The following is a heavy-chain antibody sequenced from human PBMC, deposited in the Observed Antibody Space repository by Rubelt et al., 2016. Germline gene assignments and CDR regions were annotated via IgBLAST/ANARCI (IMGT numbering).Heavy chain of an antibody. CDR2: INHSGST. J-gene: IGHJ3*02. CDR1: GGSISSSSYY. CDR3: ATEWTDHAFDI. D-gene: IGHD3-3*01. Sequence: QLQLQESGPGLVKPSETLSLTCTVSGGSISSSSYYWGWIRQPPGKGLEWIGEINHSGSTNYNPSLKSRVTISVDTSKNQFSLKLSSVTAADTAVYYCATEWTDHAFDIWGQGTMVTVSS. V-gene: IGHV4-39*07.